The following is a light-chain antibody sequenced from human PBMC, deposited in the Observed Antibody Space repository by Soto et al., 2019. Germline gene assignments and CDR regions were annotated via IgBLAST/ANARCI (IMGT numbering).Light chain of an antibody. CDR3: QHYNSYLWT. J-gene: IGKJ1*01. CDR2: DAS. Sequence: DIQMTQSPSTLSASVGDRVTITCRASQNINSWLAWYQQKPGKAPKFLIYDASSLESGVPSRFSGSGSGTEFTLTISSLQPYDFATYYCQHYNSYLWTFGQGTKVEIK. CDR1: QNINSW. V-gene: IGKV1-5*01.